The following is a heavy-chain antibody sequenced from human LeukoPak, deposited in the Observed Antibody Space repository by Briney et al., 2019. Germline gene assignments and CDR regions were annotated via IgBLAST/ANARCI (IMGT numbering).Heavy chain of an antibody. V-gene: IGHV3-30-3*01. CDR1: EFRFSDYA. CDR2: ISYTSDKK. CDR3: ASQANQYDVNGYNKHLDY. D-gene: IGHD5-18*01. J-gene: IGHJ4*01. Sequence: PGGSLRLSCVAHEFRFSDYAMHWVRQAPGKGLEWVAAISYTSDKKYYLDSVKGRFTVSRDNAKNTLFLQVNGVRLEDAAVYYCASQANQYDVNGYNKHLDYWGQGTLVTVSS.